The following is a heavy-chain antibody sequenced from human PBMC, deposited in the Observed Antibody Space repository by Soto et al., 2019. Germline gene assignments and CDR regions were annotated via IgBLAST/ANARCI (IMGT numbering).Heavy chain of an antibody. CDR2: IYHSGST. CDR3: ARVPDY. V-gene: IGHV4-30-2*01. J-gene: IGHJ4*02. Sequence: QLPLQESGSGLVKPSQTLSPTCAVSGGSISSGGFFWSWIRQPPGKGLEWIGYIYHSGSTYYNPSLKSRVTISVDRSKNQFSLKLSSVTAADTAVYYCARVPDYWGQGTLVTVSS. CDR1: GGSISSGGFF.